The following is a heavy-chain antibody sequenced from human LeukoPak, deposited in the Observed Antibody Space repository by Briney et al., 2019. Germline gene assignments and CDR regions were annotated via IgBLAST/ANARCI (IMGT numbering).Heavy chain of an antibody. CDR2: ISYDGSNK. J-gene: IGHJ6*04. CDR3: AKGSGIAAAGPRVLDV. Sequence: PGGSLRLSCAASGFTFSSYGMHWVRQAPGKGLEWVAVISYDGSNKYYADSVKGRFTISRDNSKNTLYLQMNSLRAEDTAVYYCAKGSGIAAAGPRVLDVWGKGTTVTVSS. CDR1: GFTFSSYG. V-gene: IGHV3-30*18. D-gene: IGHD6-13*01.